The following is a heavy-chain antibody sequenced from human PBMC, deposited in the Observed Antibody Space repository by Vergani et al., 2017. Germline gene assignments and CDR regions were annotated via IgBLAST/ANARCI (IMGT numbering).Heavy chain of an antibody. CDR3: AXSWNFGRRDWFDS. CDR1: ESTFSDYN. D-gene: IGHD3-10*01. J-gene: IGHJ5*01. CDR2: ISPKTGDT. V-gene: IGHV1-2*02. Sequence: QVQLMQSGPVMKKPGGSMQVSCQASESTFSDYNIHWVRQAPGQGLQWMGWISPKTGDTDYLQRFQDRVTMSRDASTKTGYLKMTRLTSDATAIYYCAXSWNFGRRDWFDSWGPGTLVTVSS.